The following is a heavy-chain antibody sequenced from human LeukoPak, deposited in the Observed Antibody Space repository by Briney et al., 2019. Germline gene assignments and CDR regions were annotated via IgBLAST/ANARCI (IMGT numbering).Heavy chain of an antibody. CDR2: ISAYNGNT. CDR3: ARSILVVPVASHLNYGVDV. V-gene: IGHV1-18*01. CDR1: GYTFTTYG. J-gene: IGHJ6*02. Sequence: ASVKVSCKASGYTFTTYGFSWVRQAPGQGLEWMGWISAYNGNTNYAQRLQGRVTMTTDTSTSTVYMELRSLRSDDTAVYYCARSILVVPVASHLNYGVDVWGQGTTVTVSS. D-gene: IGHD2-2*01.